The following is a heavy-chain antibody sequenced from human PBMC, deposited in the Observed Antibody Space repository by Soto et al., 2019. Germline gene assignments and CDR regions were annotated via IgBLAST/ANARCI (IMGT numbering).Heavy chain of an antibody. CDR1: GFTFSSYA. CDR3: ASSPYGRFDY. V-gene: IGHV3-23*01. Sequence: PGESLKISCAASGFTFSSYAMSWVRQAPGKGLEWVSAISGSGGSTYYADSVKGRFTISRDNSKNTLYLQMNSLRAEDTAVYYCASSPYGRFDYGGQGTLVTVSS. J-gene: IGHJ4*02. D-gene: IGHD3-10*01. CDR2: ISGSGGST.